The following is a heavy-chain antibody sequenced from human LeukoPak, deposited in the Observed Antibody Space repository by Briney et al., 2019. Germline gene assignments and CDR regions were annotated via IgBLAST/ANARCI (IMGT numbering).Heavy chain of an antibody. D-gene: IGHD6-13*01. J-gene: IGHJ5*02. CDR2: IIPIFGTA. V-gene: IGHV1-69*13. CDR1: GGTFSSYA. CDR3: ARVPSRSSWYLHHRDLMSWFDP. Sequence: SVKVSCKXSGGTFSSYAISWVRQPPGQGLGWMGGIIPIFGTANYSQKFQGRVTITADESTSTAYMELSSLRSDDTAVYYCARVPSRSSWYLHHRDLMSWFDPWGQGTLVTVSS.